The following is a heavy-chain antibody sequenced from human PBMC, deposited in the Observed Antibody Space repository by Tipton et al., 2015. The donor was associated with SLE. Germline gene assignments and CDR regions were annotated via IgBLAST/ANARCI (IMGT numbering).Heavy chain of an antibody. J-gene: IGHJ6*02. CDR3: AFSGWYGAYYYGMDV. CDR2: INHSGST. Sequence: TLSLTCAVYGGSFSGYYWSWIRQPPGKGLEWIGEINHSGSTIYNPSLKSRVTISVDTSKNQFSLKLSSVTAADTAVYYCAFSGWYGAYYYGMDVWGQGTTVTVSS. D-gene: IGHD6-19*01. CDR1: GGSFSGYY. V-gene: IGHV4-34*01.